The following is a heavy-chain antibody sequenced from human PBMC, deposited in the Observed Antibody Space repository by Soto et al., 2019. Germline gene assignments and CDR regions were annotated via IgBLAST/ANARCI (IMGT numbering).Heavy chain of an antibody. CDR3: AKGNRHNWNDLYYYYYYMDV. J-gene: IGHJ6*03. Sequence: EVQLLESGGGLVQPGGSLRLSCAASGFTFSGYAMSWVRQAPGKGLEWVSAISGSGGSTNYADSVKGRSTVSRDNSKNTLSLQMNSLRAEDTAVYYCAKGNRHNWNDLYYYYYYMDVWGKGTTVTVSS. CDR2: ISGSGGST. V-gene: IGHV3-23*01. CDR1: GFTFSGYA. D-gene: IGHD1-1*01.